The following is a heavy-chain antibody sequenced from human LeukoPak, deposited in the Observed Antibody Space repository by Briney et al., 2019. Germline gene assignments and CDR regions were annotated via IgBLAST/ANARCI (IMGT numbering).Heavy chain of an antibody. CDR1: GGTFGTYA. D-gene: IGHD6-25*01. Sequence: GASVKVSCKASGGTFGTYAFSWVRQAPEQGLEWMGRIIPMFGIVNSAQKFQGRVTITADKITNTVYMELTSLRSEDTAVYYCARDEIEAVGQFDYWGQGTLVTVSS. CDR3: ARDEIEAVGQFDY. J-gene: IGHJ4*02. V-gene: IGHV1-69*04. CDR2: IIPMFGIV.